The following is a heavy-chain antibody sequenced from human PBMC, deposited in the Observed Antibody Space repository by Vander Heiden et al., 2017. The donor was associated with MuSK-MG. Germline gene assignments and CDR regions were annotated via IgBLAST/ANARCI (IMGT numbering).Heavy chain of an antibody. V-gene: IGHV3-74*01. CDR1: GFTFSSYW. Sequence: EVQLVESGGGLVQPGGSLRLSCAASGFTFSSYWMHWVRKAPGKGLVWVSRIKTDGTYTSYADSVKGRFTISRDNAKNTLYLQMSSLRAEDTAVYYCARTPGAFDIWGQGTMVTVSS. CDR2: IKTDGTYT. J-gene: IGHJ3*02. CDR3: ARTPGAFDI.